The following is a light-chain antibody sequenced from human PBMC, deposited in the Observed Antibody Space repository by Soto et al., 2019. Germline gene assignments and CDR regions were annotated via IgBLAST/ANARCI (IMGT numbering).Light chain of an antibody. CDR1: SSDVGSYNL. V-gene: IGLV2-14*02. CDR2: EGT. CDR3: SSYSSSRTV. Sequence: SALTQPASVSGSPGQSITISCTGTSSDVGSYNLVSWXQXPPGKAPKLMIYEGTKRPSGVSNLFCGSKSCNKAAPTISGLQAADEADYYCSSYSSSRTVFGTG. J-gene: IGLJ1*01.